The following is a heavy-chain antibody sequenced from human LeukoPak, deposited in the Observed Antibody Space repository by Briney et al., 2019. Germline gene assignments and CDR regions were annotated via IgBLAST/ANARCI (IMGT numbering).Heavy chain of an antibody. D-gene: IGHD5-12*01. J-gene: IGHJ4*02. V-gene: IGHV3-30*19. CDR3: ARDASQAGIYSGYDYFDY. CDR1: GFTFSSYG. Sequence: PGGSLRLSCAASGFTFSSYGMHWVRQAPGKGLEWVAVISYDGSNKYYADSVKGRFTISRDNSKNTLYLQMNSLRAEDTAVYYCARDASQAGIYSGYDYFDYWGQGTLVTVSS. CDR2: ISYDGSNK.